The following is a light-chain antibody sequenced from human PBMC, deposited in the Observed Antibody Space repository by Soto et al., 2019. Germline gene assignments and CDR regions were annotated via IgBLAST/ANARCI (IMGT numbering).Light chain of an antibody. CDR2: SNN. V-gene: IGLV1-47*02. Sequence: QAVVTQPPSASGTPGQRVTISCSGSSSNLGSNYVYWYQQLPGTAPKLLIYSNNQRPSGVPDRFSGSRSGTSASLAISGLRSEDEAHYYCAAWDDSLSGPVFGGGTKVTVL. J-gene: IGLJ2*01. CDR3: AAWDDSLSGPV. CDR1: SSNLGSNY.